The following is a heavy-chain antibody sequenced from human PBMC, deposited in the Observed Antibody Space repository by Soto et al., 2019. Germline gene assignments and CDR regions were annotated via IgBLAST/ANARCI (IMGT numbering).Heavy chain of an antibody. J-gene: IGHJ4*02. CDR2: ISYDGSNK. V-gene: IGHV3-30-3*01. Sequence: QVQLVESGGGVVQPGRSLRLSCAASGFTFSSYAMHWVRQAPGKGLEWVAVISYDGSNKYYADSVKGRFTISRDNSKDPLYLQMNSLRAEDTAVYYCARVPGSIAVAGQGGYYWGPGTLVTVSS. CDR1: GFTFSSYA. CDR3: ARVPGSIAVAGQGGYY. D-gene: IGHD6-19*01.